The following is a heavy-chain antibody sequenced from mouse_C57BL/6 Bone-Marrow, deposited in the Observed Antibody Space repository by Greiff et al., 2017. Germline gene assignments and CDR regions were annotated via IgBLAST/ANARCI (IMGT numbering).Heavy chain of an antibody. D-gene: IGHD2-10*01. V-gene: IGHV1-64*01. Sequence: QVQLQQPGAELVKPGASVKLSCKASGYTFTSYWMHWVKQRPGQGLEWIGMIHPNSGSTNYNEKFKGKATLTVDKSSSTAYMQLSSLTSEDSAVYYCASLLLRFAYWGKGTLVTVSA. J-gene: IGHJ3*01. CDR3: ASLLLRFAY. CDR1: GYTFTSYW. CDR2: IHPNSGST.